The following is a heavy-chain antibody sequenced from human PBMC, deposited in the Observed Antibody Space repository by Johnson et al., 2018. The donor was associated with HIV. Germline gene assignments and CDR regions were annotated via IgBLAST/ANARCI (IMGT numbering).Heavy chain of an antibody. CDR3: ARECSGGSGYPLDHDAFDI. J-gene: IGHJ3*02. CDR1: GFTVSSNY. V-gene: IGHV3-30*03. Sequence: QVQLVESGGGLVQPGGSLRLSCVVSGFTVSSNYMSWVRQAPGKGLEWLAVISYDGSKTYYADSVKGRVTISRDNSKNTLYLQMNTLRPEDTAVYYCARECSGGSGYPLDHDAFDIWGQGTMVTVSS. CDR2: ISYDGSKT. D-gene: IGHD2-15*01.